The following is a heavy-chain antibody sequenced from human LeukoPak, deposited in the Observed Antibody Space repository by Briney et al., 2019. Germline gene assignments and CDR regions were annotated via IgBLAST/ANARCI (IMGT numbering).Heavy chain of an antibody. D-gene: IGHD2-2*01. V-gene: IGHV3-7*01. J-gene: IGHJ4*02. CDR2: INQDGSEK. CDR3: APHCSSASCPDY. Sequence: GGSLRRTCAASGFTFSSYEMNWVRQTPGKGLEWVANINQDGSEKYYVDSVKGRFTISRDNARNSLYLQMNSLRTEDTSVYYCAPHCSSASCPDYWGQGTLVTVSS. CDR1: GFTFSSYE.